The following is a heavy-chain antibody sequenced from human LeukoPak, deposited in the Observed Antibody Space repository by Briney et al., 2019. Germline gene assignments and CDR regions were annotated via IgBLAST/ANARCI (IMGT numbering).Heavy chain of an antibody. J-gene: IGHJ4*02. CDR3: ATGRYYYDSSGYYSYYFDY. V-gene: IGHV1-24*01. Sequence: ASVTVSCTVCGYILTELSMHLVRQAGVQVLVLIGGFDPEDGETIYAQKFQGRVTMTEDTSTDTAYMELSSLRSEDTAVYYCATGRYYYDSSGYYSYYFDYWGQGTLVTISS. D-gene: IGHD3-22*01. CDR1: GYILTELS. CDR2: FDPEDGET.